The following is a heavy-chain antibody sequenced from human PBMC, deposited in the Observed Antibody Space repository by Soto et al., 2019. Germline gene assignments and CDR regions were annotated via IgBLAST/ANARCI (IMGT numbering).Heavy chain of an antibody. CDR1: GFSLTTDRVG. Sequence: QITLKESGPTLVKPTQTLTLTCTFSGFSLTTDRVGVGWIRQPPGEALEWLAVIYWDDSKTYRPSLESRLTITKYTSKNQVALTMTNMDSLDTATYYCAHAYGGRSLYWGQGTLVTVSS. CDR3: AHAYGGRSLY. D-gene: IGHD1-26*01. CDR2: IYWDDSK. V-gene: IGHV2-5*02. J-gene: IGHJ4*02.